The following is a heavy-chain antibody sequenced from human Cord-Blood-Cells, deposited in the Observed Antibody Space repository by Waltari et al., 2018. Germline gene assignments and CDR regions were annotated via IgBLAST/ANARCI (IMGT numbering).Heavy chain of an antibody. J-gene: IGHJ4*02. CDR3: ARRSGYYTDY. D-gene: IGHD3-3*01. CDR2: IYYSGST. CDR1: GGSISSSSYY. Sequence: QLQLQESGPGLVKPSETLSLTCTVSGGSISSSSYYWGWIPHPPGKGLEWIGRIYYSGSTYYNPSLKSRVTISVDTSKNQFSLKLSSVTAADTAVYYCARRSGYYTDYWGQGTLVTVSS. V-gene: IGHV4-39*01.